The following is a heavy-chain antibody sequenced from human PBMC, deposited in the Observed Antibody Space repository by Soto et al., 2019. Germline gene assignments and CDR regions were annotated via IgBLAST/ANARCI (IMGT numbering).Heavy chain of an antibody. J-gene: IGHJ6*02. CDR3: ASTLVVVPAAIRRSGYYYGMDV. D-gene: IGHD2-2*02. V-gene: IGHV5-10-1*01. Sequence: GESLKISCKGSGYSFTSYWISWVRQVPGKGLEWMGRIDPSDSYTNYSPSFQGHVTISADKSISTAYLQWSSLKASDTAMYYCASTLVVVPAAIRRSGYYYGMDVWGQGTTVTVSS. CDR2: IDPSDSYT. CDR1: GYSFTSYW.